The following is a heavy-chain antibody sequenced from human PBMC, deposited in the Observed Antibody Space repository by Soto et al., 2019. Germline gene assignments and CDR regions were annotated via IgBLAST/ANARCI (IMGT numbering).Heavy chain of an antibody. CDR3: ARGWGTAYYDY. D-gene: IGHD5-18*01. V-gene: IGHV4-34*01. CDR2: INHSGST. CDR1: GGSFSCYY. Sequence: SETLSLTCAVYGGSFSCYYWSWIRQPPGKGLEWIGEINHSGSTNYNPSLKSRVTISVDTSKNQFSLKLSSVAAADTAVYYCARGWGTAYYDYWGQGTLVTVSS. J-gene: IGHJ4*02.